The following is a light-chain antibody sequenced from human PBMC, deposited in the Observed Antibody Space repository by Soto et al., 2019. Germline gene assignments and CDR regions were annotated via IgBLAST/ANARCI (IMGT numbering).Light chain of an antibody. J-gene: IGLJ1*01. CDR1: SSDVGSYNL. Sequence: QSALTQPPSASGSPGQSVTISCTGTSSDVGSYNLVSWYQQHPGKAPKVMIYEGSKRPSGVSNRFSGSKSGNTASLTISGLQAEDDADYYCCSYAGSSPYVFGTGTKLTVL. V-gene: IGLV2-23*01. CDR3: CSYAGSSPYV. CDR2: EGS.